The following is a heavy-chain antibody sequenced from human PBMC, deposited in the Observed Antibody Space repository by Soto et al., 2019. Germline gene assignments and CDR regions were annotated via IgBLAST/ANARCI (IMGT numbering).Heavy chain of an antibody. CDR3: EKAELDY. CDR1: GFPFGNYW. J-gene: IGHJ4*02. V-gene: IGHV3-74*01. CDR2: MNIDGSTT. Sequence: GGSLRLSCATSGFPFGNYWMHWVRQSPGKGLEWVSRMNIDGSTTNYADSVKGRFTVSRDNARNTLYLQMNSLRAEDTAVYYCEKAELDYWGPGTLVTVSS.